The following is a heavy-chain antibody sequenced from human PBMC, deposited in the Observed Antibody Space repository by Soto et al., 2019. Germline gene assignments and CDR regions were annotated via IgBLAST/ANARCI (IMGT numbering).Heavy chain of an antibody. CDR2: INTSGKT. J-gene: IGHJ4*02. Sequence: SLRLSCAASGFSFNNYGTSCVRHAPGKGLEWVSLINTSGKTYYADSVKGRFTMSRDNSENTLYLQMNSLRAEDTAMYYCAKTVYTNGLFDCWGQGTLVTVSS. CDR1: GFSFNNYG. V-gene: IGHV3-23*01. D-gene: IGHD3-16*01. CDR3: AKTVYTNGLFDC.